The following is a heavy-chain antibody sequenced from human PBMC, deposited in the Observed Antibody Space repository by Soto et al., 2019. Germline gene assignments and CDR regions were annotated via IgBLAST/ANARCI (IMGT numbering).Heavy chain of an antibody. D-gene: IGHD4-17*01. CDR1: GFSFSSYG. V-gene: IGHV3-30*18. Sequence: QVQLVESGGGVVQPGRSLRLSCAASGFSFSSYGMHWVRQAPGKVLDWAAVISYDGSNKYYADSVKGRFTISRDNSKNTLYLQMDSLRAEDTAVYYCAKALTTSLHNWFDPWGQGTLVTVSS. CDR2: ISYDGSNK. CDR3: AKALTTSLHNWFDP. J-gene: IGHJ5*02.